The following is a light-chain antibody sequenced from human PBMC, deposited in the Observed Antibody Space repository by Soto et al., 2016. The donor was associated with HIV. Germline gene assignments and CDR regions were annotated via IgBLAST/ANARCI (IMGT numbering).Light chain of an antibody. V-gene: IGLV3-19*01. Sequence: SSELTQDPAVSVALGQTVKITCQGDSLRSYYATWYQQKPGQAPVFVIYGQNNRPSGIPDRFSGSSSGNTASLTITGAQAEDEADYYCMSRDNNTNPVIFGGGTKVDRP. CDR1: SLRSYY. CDR2: GQN. J-gene: IGLJ2*01. CDR3: MSRDNNTNPVI.